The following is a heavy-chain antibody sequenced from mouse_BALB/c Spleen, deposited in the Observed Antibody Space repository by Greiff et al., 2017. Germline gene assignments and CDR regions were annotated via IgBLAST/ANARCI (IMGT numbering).Heavy chain of an antibody. D-gene: IGHD2-1*01. J-gene: IGHJ2*01. CDR2: ISYDGSN. CDR3: ARAYGNYFDY. V-gene: IGHV3-6*02. CDR1: GYSITSGYY. Sequence: EVQVVESGPGLVKPSQSLSLTCSVTGYSITSGYYWNWIRQFPGNKLEWMGYISYDGSNNYNPSLKNRISITRDTSKNQFFLKLNSVTTEDTATYYCARAYGNYFDYWGQGTTLTVSS.